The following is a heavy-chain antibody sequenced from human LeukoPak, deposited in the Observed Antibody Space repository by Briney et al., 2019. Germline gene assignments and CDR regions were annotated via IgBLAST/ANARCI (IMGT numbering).Heavy chain of an antibody. CDR3: ARAGTSGSYYLYYYYYYGMDV. Sequence: SETLSLTCTVSGYSISSGYYWGWIRQPPGKGLEWIGSIYHSGSTYYNPSLKSRVTISVDTSKNQFSLKLSSVTAADTAVYYRARAGTSGSYYLYYYYYYGMDVWGQGTTVTVSS. CDR2: IYHSGST. CDR1: GYSISSGYY. D-gene: IGHD1-26*01. J-gene: IGHJ6*02. V-gene: IGHV4-38-2*02.